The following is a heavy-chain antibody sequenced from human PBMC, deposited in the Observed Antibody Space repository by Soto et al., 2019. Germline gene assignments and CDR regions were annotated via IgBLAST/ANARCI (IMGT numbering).Heavy chain of an antibody. CDR2: INSDGSST. V-gene: IGHV3-74*01. D-gene: IGHD6-19*01. J-gene: IGHJ3*02. Sequence: EVQLVESGGGLVQPGGSLRLSCAASGFTFSSYWMHWVRQAPGKGLVWVSRINSDGSSTSYADSVKGRFTISRDNAKNTLYLQMNRLRAEDTAVYYCARDLLSSGWYDAFDIWGQGTMVTVSS. CDR3: ARDLLSSGWYDAFDI. CDR1: GFTFSSYW.